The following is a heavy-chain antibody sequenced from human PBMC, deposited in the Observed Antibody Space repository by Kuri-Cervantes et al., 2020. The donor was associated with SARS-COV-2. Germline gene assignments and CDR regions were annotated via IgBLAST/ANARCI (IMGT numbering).Heavy chain of an antibody. J-gene: IGHJ2*01. CDR2: IIPIFGTA. Sequence: SVKVSCKASGGTFSSYAISWVRQAPGQGLEWMGGIIPIFGTANYAQKFQGRVTITADESTSTAYMELSSLRSEDTAVYYCARGGWTTVVTPLYKSNWYFDLWGRGTLVTVSS. D-gene: IGHD4-23*01. CDR1: GGTFSSYA. CDR3: ARGGWTTVVTPLYKSNWYFDL. V-gene: IGHV1-69*13.